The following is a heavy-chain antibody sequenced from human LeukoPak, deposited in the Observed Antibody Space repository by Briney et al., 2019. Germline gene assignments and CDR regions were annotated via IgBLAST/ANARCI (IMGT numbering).Heavy chain of an antibody. D-gene: IGHD1-1*01. CDR2: ISSTGGTT. CDR1: GFIVSDNY. J-gene: IGHJ3*02. Sequence: GGSLRLSCAASGFIVSDNYVTWVRQAPGKGLEWVSSISSTGGTTYYADSVKGRFTISRDNSKNTLYLQMNSLRVEDTAIYYCARDWNDWIDDAFDIWGQGTMVTVSS. V-gene: IGHV3-23*01. CDR3: ARDWNDWIDDAFDI.